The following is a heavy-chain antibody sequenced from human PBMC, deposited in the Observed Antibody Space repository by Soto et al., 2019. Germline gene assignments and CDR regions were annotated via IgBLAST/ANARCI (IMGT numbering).Heavy chain of an antibody. CDR1: GYNFNNYY. J-gene: IGHJ4*02. CDR3: ARDGVPIAGRSGYFDY. Sequence: ASVKVSGKASGYNFNNYYIHWVRQTPGQGPEWIGVINPSRGLTTYSQRFQGRVSMTRDTSTTTVYMELSSLRSEDTAIYYCARDGVPIAGRSGYFDYWGPGTEVTVSS. D-gene: IGHD6-19*01. V-gene: IGHV1-46*02. CDR2: INPSRGLT.